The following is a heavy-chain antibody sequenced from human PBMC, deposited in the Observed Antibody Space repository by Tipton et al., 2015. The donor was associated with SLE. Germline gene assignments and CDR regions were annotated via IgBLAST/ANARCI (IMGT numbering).Heavy chain of an antibody. D-gene: IGHD6-19*01. Sequence: TLSLTCGVSGDSIRRGSYWGWLRQPPGKGMEYIGSAHHSGSTNYNRSIKSRVTIARDTSKNQFSLKLSSVTAADTAVYYCARLSSGWPDYFDYWGQGTLVTVSS. J-gene: IGHJ4*02. CDR3: ARLSSGWPDYFDY. CDR2: AHHSGST. V-gene: IGHV4-38-2*01. CDR1: GDSIRRGSY.